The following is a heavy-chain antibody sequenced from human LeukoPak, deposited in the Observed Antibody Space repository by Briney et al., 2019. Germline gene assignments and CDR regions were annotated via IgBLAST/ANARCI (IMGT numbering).Heavy chain of an antibody. J-gene: IGHJ4*02. V-gene: IGHV3-23*01. D-gene: IGHD3-22*01. Sequence: GGSLRLSCAASGFTFSSYAMSWVRQAPGKGLEWVSAISGSGGSTYYADSVKGRFTISRDNAKNSLYLQMNSLRAEDTAVYYCARMKVGGYYDYWGQGTLVTVSS. CDR1: GFTFSSYA. CDR3: ARMKVGGYYDY. CDR2: ISGSGGST.